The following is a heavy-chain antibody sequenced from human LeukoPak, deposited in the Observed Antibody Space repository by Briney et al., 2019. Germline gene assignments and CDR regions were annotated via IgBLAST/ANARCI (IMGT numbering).Heavy chain of an antibody. J-gene: IGHJ4*02. V-gene: IGHV1-2*02. CDR1: GYTCTGYH. Sequence: ASVKVSCKASGYTCTGYHMHWVRQAPGQGLEWMGWINPKSGGVNYARNPQGRLTMTRNTSITTAYMELSRLRSDDTAVYYCATRSRYSSSWPNWGQGTLVTVSS. CDR3: ATRSRYSSSWPN. D-gene: IGHD6-13*01. CDR2: INPKSGGV.